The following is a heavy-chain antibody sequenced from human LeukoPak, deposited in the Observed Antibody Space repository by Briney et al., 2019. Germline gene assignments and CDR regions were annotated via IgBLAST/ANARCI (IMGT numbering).Heavy chain of an antibody. CDR3: ARHRRDHDFWSGSNPTHYYYYMDV. J-gene: IGHJ6*03. CDR1: GGSISSSSYY. Sequence: SETLYLTCTVSGGSISSSSYYWGWIRQPPGNGLEWIGTIHYSGHTYYNPSLKSRVTIFVDTSQNQFSLKLSSVTAADTAVYYCARHRRDHDFWSGSNPTHYYYYMDVWGKGTTVTVSS. CDR2: IHYSGHT. D-gene: IGHD3-3*01. V-gene: IGHV4-39*01.